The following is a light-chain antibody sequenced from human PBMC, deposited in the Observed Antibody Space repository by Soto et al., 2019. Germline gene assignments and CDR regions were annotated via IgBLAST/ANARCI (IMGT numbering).Light chain of an antibody. CDR2: GTN. CDR3: LLYYGGARV. CDR1: SGAVTSGYY. J-gene: IGLJ2*01. V-gene: IGLV7-43*01. Sequence: QAVVTQEPSLTMSPGGTVTLTCASSSGAVTSGYYPNWFQQKPGQAPRALIYGTNNKHSWTPARFSGSLLGGKAALTLSGVQPEDEAEYYCLLYYGGARVFGGGTKLTVL.